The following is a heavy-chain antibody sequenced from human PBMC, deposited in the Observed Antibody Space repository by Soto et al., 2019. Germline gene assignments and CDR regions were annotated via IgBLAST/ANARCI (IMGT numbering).Heavy chain of an antibody. J-gene: IGHJ6*02. Sequence: QGQLVQSVAEVKKPGSSVKVSCKASGGTFSSYAISWVRQAPGQGLEWMGGVIPISDTTNYAQKFQGRVTITSDESTGTAYMELSSLRSADTAVYYCARSQGSSTSLEIYYYYYYGMDVWGQGTTVTVSS. V-gene: IGHV1-69*01. D-gene: IGHD2-2*01. CDR1: GGTFSSYA. CDR2: VIPISDTT. CDR3: ARSQGSSTSLEIYYYYYYGMDV.